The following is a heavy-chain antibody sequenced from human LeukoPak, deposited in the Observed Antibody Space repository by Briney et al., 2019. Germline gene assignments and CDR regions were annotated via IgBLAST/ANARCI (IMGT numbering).Heavy chain of an antibody. CDR2: INHSGST. J-gene: IGHJ6*02. D-gene: IGHD4-11*01. CDR1: GGSFSGYY. Sequence: SETLSLTCAVYGGSFSGYYWSWIRQPPGKGLEWIGEINHSGSTNYNPSLKSRVTISVDTSKNQFSLKLSSVTAADTAVYYCARGFPPLGVTTRMSYYYYYGMDVWGQGTTVTVSS. CDR3: ARGFPPLGVTTRMSYYYYYGMDV. V-gene: IGHV4-34*01.